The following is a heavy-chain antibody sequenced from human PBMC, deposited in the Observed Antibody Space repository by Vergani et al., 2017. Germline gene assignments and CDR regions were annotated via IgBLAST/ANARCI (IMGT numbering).Heavy chain of an antibody. D-gene: IGHD4-23*01. CDR1: GYSISSGYY. CDR2: VFRNGNV. V-gene: IGHV4-38-2*02. Sequence: QVRLEESGPGLVKPSETLSLTCAVSGYSISSGYYWGWIRQPPGKGLEWIGYVFRNGNVNYNPSFNFRVAIDTSNNELSLRVTSVTAADTAVYYCARDFGGEWYFDLWGRGATVTVSS. CDR3: ARDFGGEWYFDL. J-gene: IGHJ2*01.